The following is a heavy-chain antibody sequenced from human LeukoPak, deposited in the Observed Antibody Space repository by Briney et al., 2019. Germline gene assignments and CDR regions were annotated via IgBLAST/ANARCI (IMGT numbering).Heavy chain of an antibody. V-gene: IGHV4-61*02. D-gene: IGHD3-22*01. CDR2: IYTSGST. CDR1: GGSISSGSYY. J-gene: IGHJ3*02. Sequence: PSETLSLTCTVSGGSISSGSYYWSWIRQPAGKGLEWIGRIYTSGSTNYNPSLKSRVTISVDTSKNQFSLKLSSVTATDTAVYYCAREINHSGYYSNDAFDIWGQGTMVTVSS. CDR3: AREINHSGYYSNDAFDI.